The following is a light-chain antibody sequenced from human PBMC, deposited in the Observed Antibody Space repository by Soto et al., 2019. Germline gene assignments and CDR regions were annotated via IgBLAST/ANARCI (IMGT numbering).Light chain of an antibody. CDR1: QSVSSY. J-gene: IGKJ2*01. CDR2: RAS. CDR3: QQYSTWPPRYT. Sequence: EIVMTQSPATLSVSPGGRATLSCRASQSVSSYLAWYQQRPGQPPRLLIYRASTRATGVPARFSGSGSGTEFSPTISSLQSEDFALYYCQQYSTWPPRYTFGQGTKLEI. V-gene: IGKV3-15*01.